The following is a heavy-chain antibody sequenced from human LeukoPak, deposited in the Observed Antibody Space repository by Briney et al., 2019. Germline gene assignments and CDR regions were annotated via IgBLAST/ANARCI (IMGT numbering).Heavy chain of an antibody. J-gene: IGHJ6*03. D-gene: IGHD5-18*01. CDR2: IYYSGST. V-gene: IGHV4-39*07. Sequence: SETLSLTCTVSGGSVSSSSYYWGWIRQPPGKGLEWIGSIYYSGSTYDNPSLKSRVTISVDTSRNQFSLKLSSVTAADTAVYYCARVGNSYGYYMDVWGKGTTVTVSS. CDR1: GGSVSSSSYY. CDR3: ARVGNSYGYYMDV.